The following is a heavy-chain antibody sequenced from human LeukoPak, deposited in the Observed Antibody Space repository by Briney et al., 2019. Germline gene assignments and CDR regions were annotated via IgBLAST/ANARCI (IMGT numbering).Heavy chain of an antibody. J-gene: IGHJ4*02. CDR2: ISAYNGNI. CDR1: GYTFTSYG. CDR3: ARDGYYYDTSGYPDY. V-gene: IGHV1-18*01. D-gene: IGHD3-22*01. Sequence: ASVKVSCKASGYTFTSYGISWVRQAPGQGLEWMGWISAYNGNIRSAQKFQGRVTMTTDISTSTAYMELRSLRSDDTAVYYCARDGYYYDTSGYPDYWGQGALGTVSS.